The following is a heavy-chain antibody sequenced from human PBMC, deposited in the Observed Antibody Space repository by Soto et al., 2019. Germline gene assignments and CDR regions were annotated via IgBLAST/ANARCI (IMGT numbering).Heavy chain of an antibody. J-gene: IGHJ5*02. CDR1: GWPFHGCY. D-gene: IGHD6-13*01. CDR3: ARVASLEQQLANWFDP. CDR2: INHSGST. Sequence: SETLSPLRAVHGWPFHGCYWSRILQPPRKGLEWIGEINHSGSTNYNPSLKSRVTISVDTSKNQFSLKLSSVTAADTAVYYCARVASLEQQLANWFDPWGQGTLVTVSS. V-gene: IGHV4-34*01.